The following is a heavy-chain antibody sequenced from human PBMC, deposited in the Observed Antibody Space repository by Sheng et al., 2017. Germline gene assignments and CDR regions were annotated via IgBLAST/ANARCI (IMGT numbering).Heavy chain of an antibody. Sequence: QLQLQESGPGLVKPSETLSLTCTVSGGSISSSSYYWGWIRQPPGKGLEWIGSIYYSGSTYYNPSLKSRVTISVDTSKNQFSLKLSSVTAADTAVYYCARDRGLARDGYNYYNWFDPWGQGTLVTVSS. V-gene: IGHV4-39*07. CDR1: GGSISSSSYY. CDR3: ARDRGLARDGYNYYNWFDP. D-gene: IGHD5-12*01. J-gene: IGHJ5*02. CDR2: IYYSGST.